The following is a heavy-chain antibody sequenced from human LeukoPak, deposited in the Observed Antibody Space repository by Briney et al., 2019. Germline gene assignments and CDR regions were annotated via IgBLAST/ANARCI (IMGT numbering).Heavy chain of an antibody. CDR1: GFTFSSYG. J-gene: IGHJ5*02. Sequence: GGSLRLSCAASGFTFSSYGMHWVRQAPGKGLEWVAFIRYDGSNKYYADSVKGRFTISRDNSKNTLYLQMNSLRAEDTAVYYCAKDTDCSSTSCPGGFDPWGQGTLVTVSS. CDR3: AKDTDCSSTSCPGGFDP. D-gene: IGHD2-2*01. V-gene: IGHV3-30*02. CDR2: IRYDGSNK.